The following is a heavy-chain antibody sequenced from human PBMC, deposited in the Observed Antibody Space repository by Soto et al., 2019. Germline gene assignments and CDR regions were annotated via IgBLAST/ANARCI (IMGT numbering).Heavy chain of an antibody. CDR1: RFSFSIYT. CDR2: ITGSSSDT. V-gene: IGHV3-23*01. D-gene: IGHD3-3*01. Sequence: DVQLLESGGGLVQPGGSLTLSCAASRFSFSIYTMSWVRQAPGKGLEWVSAITGSSSDTNYADSVKGRFTISRDNSKNTLYLQMNSLRAEDRAVYYCAKPRDTSGSYIPFDYWGQGTLVTVSS. J-gene: IGHJ4*02. CDR3: AKPRDTSGSYIPFDY.